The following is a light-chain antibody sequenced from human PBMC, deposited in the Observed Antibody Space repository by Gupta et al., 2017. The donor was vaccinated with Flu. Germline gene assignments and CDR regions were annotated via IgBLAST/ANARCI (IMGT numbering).Light chain of an antibody. V-gene: IGKV3-20*01. CDR1: QSVSSSY. CDR2: GAS. CDR3: QQYGSSPQT. J-gene: IGKJ1*01. Sequence: EVVLTPPPGTLSLSPRERATLSCRASQSVSSSYLAWYQQKPGQAPRLLIYGASSRATGIPDRFSGSGSGTDFTLTISRLEPEDFAVYYCQQYGSSPQTFGQGTKVEIK.